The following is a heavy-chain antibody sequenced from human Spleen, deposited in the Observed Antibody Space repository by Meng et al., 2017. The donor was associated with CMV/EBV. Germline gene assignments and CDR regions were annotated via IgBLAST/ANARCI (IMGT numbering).Heavy chain of an antibody. Sequence: SVKVSCKASGGTFSSYDISWVRQAPGQGLEWMGGIIPIFGTANYAQKFRDRVTITTDESTSTAYMKLSSLRSEDTAVYYCARDGDSDLTRGLRLFHLSPGGVWGQGTTVTVS. J-gene: IGHJ6*02. CDR2: IIPIFGTA. CDR1: GGTFSSYD. CDR3: ARDGDSDLTRGLRLFHLSPGGV. D-gene: IGHD3-3*01. V-gene: IGHV1-69*05.